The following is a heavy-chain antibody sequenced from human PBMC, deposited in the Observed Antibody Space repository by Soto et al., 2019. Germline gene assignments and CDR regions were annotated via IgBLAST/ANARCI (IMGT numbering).Heavy chain of an antibody. Sequence: SENLSLTYTVSGGSIRTYYRSWFRHPPGKGMEWIGYIYYSGSTNYNPSLKSRVTISVDTPQNQSYLKLSSVTAADTAVYYCASQGGGYSFFSHYYGMDVWGQGTTVT. J-gene: IGHJ6*02. V-gene: IGHV4-59*01. D-gene: IGHD5-18*01. CDR3: ASQGGGYSFFSHYYGMDV. CDR2: IYYSGST. CDR1: GGSIRTYY.